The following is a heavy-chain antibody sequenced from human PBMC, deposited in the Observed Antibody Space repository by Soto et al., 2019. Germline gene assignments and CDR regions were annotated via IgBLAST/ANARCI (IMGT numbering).Heavy chain of an antibody. Sequence: SETLSLTCTVSGGSISSGNYYWSWIRQPPGKGLEWIGFISYSGSTYYSTSLKSRVTISVDTSKSQFSLNLSFVTAAGTSVYYCATMGTPATGLYFFDYWGQGSLVTVSS. D-gene: IGHD2-15*01. CDR3: ATMGTPATGLYFFDY. J-gene: IGHJ4*02. V-gene: IGHV4-30-4*01. CDR2: ISYSGST. CDR1: GGSISSGNYY.